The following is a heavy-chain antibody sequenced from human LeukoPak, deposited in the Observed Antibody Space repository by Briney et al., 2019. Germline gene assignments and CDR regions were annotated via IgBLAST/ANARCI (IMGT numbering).Heavy chain of an antibody. J-gene: IGHJ4*02. V-gene: IGHV4-34*01. D-gene: IGHD5-18*01. CDR3: ARTLDGYSYGHYFDY. Sequence: SETLSLTCAVYGGSFSGYYWSWIRQPPGKGLEWIGEINHSGSTNYNPSLKSRVTISVDTSKNQFSLNLSSVTAADTAVYYCARTLDGYSYGHYFDYWGQGTLVTVSS. CDR2: INHSGST. CDR1: GGSFSGYY.